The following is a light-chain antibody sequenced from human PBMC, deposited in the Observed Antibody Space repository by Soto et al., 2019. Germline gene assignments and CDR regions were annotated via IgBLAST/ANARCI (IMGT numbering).Light chain of an antibody. CDR1: QSVSSN. CDR2: GAS. Sequence: EIVMTQSPATLSVSPGERATLSCRASQSVSSNLAWYQQQPGQAPRLLVYGASTRATGFPARFSGSGSGTEFTLTINSLQSEDFAVYYCQQYNNWPLTFGGGTNVEIK. V-gene: IGKV3-15*01. J-gene: IGKJ4*01. CDR3: QQYNNWPLT.